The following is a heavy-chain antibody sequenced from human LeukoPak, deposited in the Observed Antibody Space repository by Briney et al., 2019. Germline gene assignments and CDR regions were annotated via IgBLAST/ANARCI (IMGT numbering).Heavy chain of an antibody. CDR1: GGSFSGYY. J-gene: IGHJ4*02. V-gene: IGHV4-34*01. CDR2: INHSGST. Sequence: SETLSLTCAVYGGSFSGYYWSWIRQPPGKGLEWIGEINHSGSTNYNPSLKSRVTISVDTSKNQFSLKLSSVTAADTAVYYCARGSSRLLWFGETPLGYWGQGTLVTVSS. CDR3: ARGSSRLLWFGETPLGY. D-gene: IGHD3-10*01.